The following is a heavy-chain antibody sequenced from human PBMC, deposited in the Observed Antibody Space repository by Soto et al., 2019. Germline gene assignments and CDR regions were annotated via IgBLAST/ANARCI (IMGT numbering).Heavy chain of an antibody. J-gene: IGHJ4*02. V-gene: IGHV4-34*01. CDR1: GGSFSGYY. Sequence: PSETFSLTCAVYGGSFSGYYWTGIRQPPGTGLEWIGEINHSGSTNYNPSLKSRVTISVDTSKNQFSLKLTSVTAADTAVYYCVRSARYTSDYSGYDYWGQGTLVTVSS. CDR3: VRSARYTSDYSGYDY. D-gene: IGHD3-16*02. CDR2: INHSGST.